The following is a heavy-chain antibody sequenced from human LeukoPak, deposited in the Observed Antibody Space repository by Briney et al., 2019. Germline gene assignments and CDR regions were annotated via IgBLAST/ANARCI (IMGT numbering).Heavy chain of an antibody. CDR1: GGSINSY. V-gene: IGHV4-4*07. D-gene: IGHD6-13*01. Sequence: SETLSLTCTVSGGSINSYWSWIRQPAGKGLEYIGRIYNSGSTNYNPSLKSRVTISVDTPKNQFSLKLTSVTASDSAVYYCASSNWLRDANFDSWGQGTLVTVSS. CDR2: IYNSGST. CDR3: ASSNWLRDANFDS. J-gene: IGHJ4*02.